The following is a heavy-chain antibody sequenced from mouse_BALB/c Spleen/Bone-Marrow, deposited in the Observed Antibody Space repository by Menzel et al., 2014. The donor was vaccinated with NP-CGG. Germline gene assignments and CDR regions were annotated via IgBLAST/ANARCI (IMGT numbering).Heavy chain of an antibody. J-gene: IGHJ3*01. V-gene: IGHV4-1*02. CDR1: GFDFSRYW. D-gene: IGHD2-1*01. CDR3: ERLGNYGWFAY. CDR2: INPDSSTI. Sequence: EVQLQQSGGGLVQPGGSLKLSCAASGFDFSRYWMSWVRQAPGKGLEWIGEINPDSSTINYTPTLKDKFIISRDNAKNTLYLQMSKVRSEDTAIYYCERLGNYGWFAYGGQGTLVTVSA.